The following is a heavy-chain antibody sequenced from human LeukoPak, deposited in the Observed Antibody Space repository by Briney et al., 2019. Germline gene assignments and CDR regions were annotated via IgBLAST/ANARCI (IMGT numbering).Heavy chain of an antibody. V-gene: IGHV1-69*13. D-gene: IGHD4-11*01. CDR1: GGTFSSYA. Sequence: ASVKVSCKASGGTFSSYAISWVRQAPGQGLEWMGGIIPIFGTANYAQKFQGRVTITADESTSTAYMELSSLRSDDTAVYYCARQMTTTYYSYFMDVWGKGTTVTVSS. CDR3: ARQMTTTYYSYFMDV. J-gene: IGHJ6*03. CDR2: IIPIFGTA.